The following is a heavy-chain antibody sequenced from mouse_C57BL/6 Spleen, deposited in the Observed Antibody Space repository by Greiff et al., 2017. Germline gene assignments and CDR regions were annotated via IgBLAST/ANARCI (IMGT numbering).Heavy chain of an antibody. V-gene: IGHV1-52*01. Sequence: QVQLQQPGAELVRPGSSVKLSCKASGYTFTSYWMHWVKQRPIQGLEWIGNIDPSDSETHYNQKFKDKATLTVDKSSSTAYMQLSSLTSEDSAVYYCARGATVVHYAMDYWGQGTSVTVSS. J-gene: IGHJ4*01. CDR3: ARGATVVHYAMDY. D-gene: IGHD1-1*01. CDR1: GYTFTSYW. CDR2: IDPSDSET.